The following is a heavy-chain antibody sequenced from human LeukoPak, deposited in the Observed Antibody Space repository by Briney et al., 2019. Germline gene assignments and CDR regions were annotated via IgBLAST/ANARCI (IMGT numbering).Heavy chain of an antibody. D-gene: IGHD3-16*02. CDR1: GYTFTGYY. Sequence: ASVKVSCKASGYTFTGYYMHWVRQAPGQGLEWMGRINPNSGGTNYAQKFQGRVTMTRDTSISTAYMELSRLRSDDTAVYYCARTPMITFGGVIVPFDYWGQGTLVTASS. CDR2: INPNSGGT. CDR3: ARTPMITFGGVIVPFDY. J-gene: IGHJ4*02. V-gene: IGHV1-2*06.